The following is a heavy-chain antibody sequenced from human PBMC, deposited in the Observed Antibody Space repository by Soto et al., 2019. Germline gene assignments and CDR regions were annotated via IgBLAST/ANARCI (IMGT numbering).Heavy chain of an antibody. CDR1: GGSISSGGYY. CDR3: ARDRRLAAAGMAWFDP. D-gene: IGHD6-13*01. V-gene: IGHV4-31*03. CDR2: IYYSGST. J-gene: IGHJ5*02. Sequence: PSETLSLTCTVSGGSISSGGYYWSWIRQHPGKGLEWIGYIYYSGSTYYNPSLKSRVTISVDTSKNQFSLKLSSVTAAGTAVYYCARDRRLAAAGMAWFDPWGQGTLVTVSS.